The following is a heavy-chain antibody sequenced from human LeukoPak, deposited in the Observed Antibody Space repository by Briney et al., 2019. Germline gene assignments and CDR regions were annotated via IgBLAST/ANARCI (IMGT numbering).Heavy chain of an antibody. V-gene: IGHV4-59*01. CDR3: ARGYDFDY. D-gene: IGHD5-18*01. Sequence: PSETLSLTCTVSGGSISSYYWSWIRQPPGKGLEWIGYIYYSGSTNYNPCLKSRVTISVDTSKNQFSLKLSSVTAADTAVYYCARGYDFDYWGQGTLVTVSS. CDR1: GGSISSYY. J-gene: IGHJ4*02. CDR2: IYYSGST.